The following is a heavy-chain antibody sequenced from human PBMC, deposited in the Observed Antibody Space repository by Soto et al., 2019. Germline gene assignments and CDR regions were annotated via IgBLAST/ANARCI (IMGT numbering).Heavy chain of an antibody. D-gene: IGHD3-9*01. CDR3: ARAGQYRTDGFDI. CDR1: GFTYSSHG. V-gene: IGHV3-23*01. CDR2: LSRGGGST. Sequence: EAQLLESGGELIQPGGSLRLSCAASGFTYSSHGMSWVRQAPGKGLEWIAGLSRGGGSTYYADSVKGRFTISRDNSKNTLDLIMNSLRVEYTALYYCARAGQYRTDGFDIWGQGTMVTVSS. J-gene: IGHJ3*02.